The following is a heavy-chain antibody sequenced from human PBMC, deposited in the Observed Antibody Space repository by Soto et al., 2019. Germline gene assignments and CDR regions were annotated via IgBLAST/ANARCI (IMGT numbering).Heavy chain of an antibody. J-gene: IGHJ6*02. CDR2: ISYSGST. V-gene: IGHV4-30-4*01. Sequence: QVQLQESGPGLVKPSQTLSLTCSISGASISSDVYYWSWFRQPPGKGLEWIGYISYSGSTYYNPSLKSRITISVDTSKTQFSLILSSVTAADTAVFYCAREVNNYYGMDVWGQGTTVTVSS. CDR1: GASISSDVYY. CDR3: AREVNNYYGMDV.